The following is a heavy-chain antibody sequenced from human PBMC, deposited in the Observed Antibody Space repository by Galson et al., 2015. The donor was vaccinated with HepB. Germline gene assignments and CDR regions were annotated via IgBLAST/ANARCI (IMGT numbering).Heavy chain of an antibody. CDR2: IRSKANSYAT. Sequence: SLRLSCAASGFTFSGSAMHWVRQASGKGLEWVGRIRSKANSYATAYAASVKGRFTISRDDSKNTAYLQMNSLKTEDTAVYYCTRQETYYYDSSGYLIDYWGQGTLVTVSS. D-gene: IGHD3-22*01. V-gene: IGHV3-73*01. J-gene: IGHJ4*02. CDR3: TRQETYYYDSSGYLIDY. CDR1: GFTFSGSA.